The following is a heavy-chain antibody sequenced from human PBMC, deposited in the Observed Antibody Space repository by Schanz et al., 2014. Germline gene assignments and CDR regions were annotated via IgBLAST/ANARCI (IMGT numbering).Heavy chain of an antibody. CDR1: GFTFSSYA. CDR3: AKGRFGELSAFDI. CDR2: ISGSGGST. V-gene: IGHV3-23*04. D-gene: IGHD3-10*01. J-gene: IGHJ3*02. Sequence: EVQLAESGGGLVQPGGSPRLSCAASGFTFSSYAMSWVRQAPGKGLEWVSAISGSGGSTYYADSVKGRFTISRDNSKNTLYLQMNSLRAEDTAVYYCAKGRFGELSAFDIWGQGTMVTVSS.